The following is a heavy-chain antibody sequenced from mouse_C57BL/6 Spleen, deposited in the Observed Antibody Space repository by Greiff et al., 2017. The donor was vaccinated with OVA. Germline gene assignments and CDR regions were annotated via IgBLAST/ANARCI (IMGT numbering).Heavy chain of an antibody. D-gene: IGHD3-2*02. CDR1: GYAFSSSW. CDR3: ATETAQATYYFDY. CDR2: IYPGDGDT. Sequence: QVQLKESGPELVKPGASVKISCKASGYAFSSSWMNWVKQRPGKGLEWIGRIYPGDGDTKYNGKFKGKATLTADKSSSTAYMHLSSLTSEDSAVYFYATETAQATYYFDYWGQGTTLTVSS. J-gene: IGHJ2*01. V-gene: IGHV1-82*01.